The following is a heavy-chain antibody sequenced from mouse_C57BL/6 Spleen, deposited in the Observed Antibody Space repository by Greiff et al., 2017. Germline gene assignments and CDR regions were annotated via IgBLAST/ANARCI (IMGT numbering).Heavy chain of an antibody. CDR2: ISYDGSN. CDR1: GYSITSGYY. J-gene: IGHJ2*01. V-gene: IGHV3-6*01. Sequence: EVQRVESGPGLVKPSQSLSLTCSVTGYSITSGYYWNWIRQFPGNKLEWMGYISYDGSNNYNPSLKNRISITRDTSKNQFFLKLNSVTTEDTATYYCARWGSYYFDYWAQGTTLTVSS. CDR3: ARWGSYYFDY.